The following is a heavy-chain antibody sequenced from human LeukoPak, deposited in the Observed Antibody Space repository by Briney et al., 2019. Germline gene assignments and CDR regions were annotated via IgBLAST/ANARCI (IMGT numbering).Heavy chain of an antibody. D-gene: IGHD5-18*01. J-gene: IGHJ4*02. V-gene: IGHV3-48*04. CDR1: GFTFSSYS. Sequence: GGSLRLSCAASGFTFSSYSMNWVRQAPGKGLEWVSYISSSGSTIYYADSVKGRFTISRDNAKNSLFLQMNSLRAEDTAVYYCAKGTRMDTAMVTPYYFDYWGQGTLVTVSS. CDR2: ISSSGSTI. CDR3: AKGTRMDTAMVTPYYFDY.